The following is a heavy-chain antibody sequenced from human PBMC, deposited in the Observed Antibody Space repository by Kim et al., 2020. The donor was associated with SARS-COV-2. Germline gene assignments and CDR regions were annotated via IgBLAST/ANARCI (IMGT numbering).Heavy chain of an antibody. J-gene: IGHJ5*02. Sequence: SETLSLTCAVYGGSFSGYYWSWIRQPPGKGLEWIGEINHSGSTNYNPSLKSRVTTSVDTSKNQFSLKLSSVTAADTAVYYCARGSGWSGYYRGTRFDPWGQGTLVTVSS. D-gene: IGHD3-3*01. CDR3: ARGSGWSGYYRGTRFDP. V-gene: IGHV4-34*01. CDR2: INHSGST. CDR1: GGSFSGYY.